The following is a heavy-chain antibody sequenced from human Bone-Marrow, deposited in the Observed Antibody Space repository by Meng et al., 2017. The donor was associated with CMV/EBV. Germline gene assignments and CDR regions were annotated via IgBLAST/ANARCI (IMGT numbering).Heavy chain of an antibody. Sequence: SETLSLTCTVSGGSISSSSYYWGWFRQPPGKGLEWIGSIYSSGNTYYNPSLKNRVTISVDTPKNQFSLKLSSVAAADTSVYYCAREEDDYVWGSYRYRGGFDYWGQGTLVTVSS. CDR3: AREEDDYVWGSYRYRGGFDY. CDR2: IYSSGNT. D-gene: IGHD3-16*02. CDR1: GGSISSSSYY. V-gene: IGHV4-39*07. J-gene: IGHJ4*02.